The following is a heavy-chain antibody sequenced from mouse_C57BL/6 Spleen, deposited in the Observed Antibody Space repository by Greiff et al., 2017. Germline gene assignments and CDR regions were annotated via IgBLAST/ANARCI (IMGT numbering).Heavy chain of an antibody. D-gene: IGHD1-1*01. CDR1: GYAFSSSW. V-gene: IGHV1-82*01. CDR2: IYPGDGDT. Sequence: VQLQQSGPELVKPGASVKISCKASGYAFSSSWMNWVKQRPGKGLEWIGRIYPGDGDTNYNGKFKGKATLTADKSSSTAYMQLSSLTSEDSAVYFCAREVLRFAWFAYWGQGTLVTVSA. CDR3: AREVLRFAWFAY. J-gene: IGHJ3*01.